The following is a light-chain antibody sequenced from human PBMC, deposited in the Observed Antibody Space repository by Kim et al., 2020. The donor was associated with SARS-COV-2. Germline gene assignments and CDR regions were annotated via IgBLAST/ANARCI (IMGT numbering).Light chain of an antibody. V-gene: IGLV6-57*01. Sequence: TITISCSRSSGSIARNNVQLYQQRPGSTPSTVTYEDSKRPSGVPDRFSGSIDTASNSASLTISGLKTEDEADYYCQSYDNGNQVFGGGTQLTVL. CDR1: SGSIARNN. CDR2: EDS. CDR3: QSYDNGNQV. J-gene: IGLJ3*02.